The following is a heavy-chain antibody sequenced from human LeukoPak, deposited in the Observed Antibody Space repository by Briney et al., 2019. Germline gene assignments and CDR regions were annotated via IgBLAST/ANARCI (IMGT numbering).Heavy chain of an antibody. CDR1: GFTFSSYA. CDR3: VKDISRYSGYY. Sequence: GGSLRLSCSASGFTFSSYAMHWVRQAPGKGLEYVSAISSKGGSTYYADSVKGRFTISRDNSKNTLYLQMSSLRAEDTAVYYCVKDISRYSGYYWGQGTLVTVSS. J-gene: IGHJ4*02. V-gene: IGHV3-64D*06. CDR2: ISSKGGST. D-gene: IGHD5-12*01.